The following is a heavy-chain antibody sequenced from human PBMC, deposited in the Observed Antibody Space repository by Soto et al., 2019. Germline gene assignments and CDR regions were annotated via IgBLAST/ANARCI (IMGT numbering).Heavy chain of an antibody. V-gene: IGHV4-59*08. CDR3: ARRRYCTNGVCSLYYYYYMDV. Sequence: SETLSLTCTVSGGSISSYYWSWIRQPPGKGLEWIGYIYYSGSTNYNPSLKSRVTISVDTSKNQFSLKLSSVTAADTAVYYCARRRYCTNGVCSLYYYYYMDVWGKGTTVTVSS. D-gene: IGHD2-8*01. J-gene: IGHJ6*03. CDR1: GGSISSYY. CDR2: IYYSGST.